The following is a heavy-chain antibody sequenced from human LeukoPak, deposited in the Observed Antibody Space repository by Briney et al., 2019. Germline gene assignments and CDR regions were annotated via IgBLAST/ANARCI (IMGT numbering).Heavy chain of an antibody. V-gene: IGHV4-59*01. CDR1: GGSISSYY. D-gene: IGHD2-2*02. CDR3: ATQRPAAISDHRPYYFDY. CDR2: IYYSGST. J-gene: IGHJ4*02. Sequence: PSETLSLTCTVSGGSISSYYWSWIRQPPGKGLEWIGYIYYSGSTNYNPSLKSRVTISVDTSKNQFSLKLSSVTAADTAVYYCATQRPAAISDHRPYYFDYWGQGTLVTVSS.